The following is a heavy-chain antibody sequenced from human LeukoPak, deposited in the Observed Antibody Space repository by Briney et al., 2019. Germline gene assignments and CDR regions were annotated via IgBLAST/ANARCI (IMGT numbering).Heavy chain of an antibody. CDR2: ISGSGGST. D-gene: IGHD6-19*01. J-gene: IGHJ6*03. CDR3: ARDPGISVAGPSYMDV. CDR1: GFIFSSYG. V-gene: IGHV3-23*01. Sequence: GTLRLSCGASGFIFSSYGMSWVRQAPGKGLEWVSDISGSGGSTYYADSVKGRFTISRDNSKNTLYLQMNSLRAEDTAVYYCARDPGISVAGPSYMDVWGKGTTVTISS.